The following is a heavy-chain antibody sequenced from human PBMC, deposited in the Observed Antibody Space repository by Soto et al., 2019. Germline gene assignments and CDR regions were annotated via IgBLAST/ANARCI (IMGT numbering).Heavy chain of an antibody. CDR2: INPNRGGT. D-gene: IGHD3-10*01. Sequence: QVQLVKSGAEVKKPWASVKVSCKASGYTFTGYYMNWVRQDPGQGLEWMGWINPNRGGTNDAQKLQGRVTMTRDTSISTAYMELSRLRSDDTAVYYCARVGYYCSGSYLHFAYWGQGTLVTVSS. CDR3: ARVGYYCSGSYLHFAY. V-gene: IGHV1-2*02. J-gene: IGHJ4*02. CDR1: GYTFTGYY.